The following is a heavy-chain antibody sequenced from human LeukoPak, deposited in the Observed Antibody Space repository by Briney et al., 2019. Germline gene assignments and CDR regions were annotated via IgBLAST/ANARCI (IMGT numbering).Heavy chain of an antibody. V-gene: IGHV1-2*02. D-gene: IGHD4-11*01. CDR2: INPNSGGT. Sequence: GASVKVSCKASGYTFTGYYMHWVRQAPGQGLQWMGWINPNSGGTNYAQRFQGRVTMTRDTSISTAYMELSSLRSEDTAVYYCATVLTTSARGLDYWGQGTLVTVSS. J-gene: IGHJ4*02. CDR1: GYTFTGYY. CDR3: ATVLTTSARGLDY.